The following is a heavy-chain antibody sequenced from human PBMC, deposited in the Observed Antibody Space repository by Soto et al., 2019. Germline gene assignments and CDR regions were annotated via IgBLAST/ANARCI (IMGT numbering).Heavy chain of an antibody. V-gene: IGHV3-48*01. CDR3: ARADSGYAHGYYYYGMDV. J-gene: IGHJ6*02. D-gene: IGHD5-12*01. Sequence: EVQLVESGGGLVQPGGSLRLSCAASGFTFRSYSMNWVRQAPGKGLEWVSYISSSSSTIYYADSVKGRFTISRDNAKNSLYLQMNSLRAEDTAVYYCARADSGYAHGYYYYGMDVWGQGTTVTVSS. CDR1: GFTFRSYS. CDR2: ISSSSSTI.